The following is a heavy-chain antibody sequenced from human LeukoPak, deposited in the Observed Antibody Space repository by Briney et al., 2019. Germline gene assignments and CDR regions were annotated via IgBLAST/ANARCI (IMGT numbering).Heavy chain of an antibody. D-gene: IGHD4-23*01. Sequence: SETLSLTCSVSGASTSLHYWSWIRQSPGKGLEWIGNILSSGLTHYNPSLKSRVTISGDTSKNQFSLKLSSVTAADTAVYYCARTQGKTTVARDYWGQGTLVTVSS. V-gene: IGHV4-4*08. J-gene: IGHJ4*02. CDR1: GASTSLHY. CDR2: ILSSGLT. CDR3: ARTQGKTTVARDY.